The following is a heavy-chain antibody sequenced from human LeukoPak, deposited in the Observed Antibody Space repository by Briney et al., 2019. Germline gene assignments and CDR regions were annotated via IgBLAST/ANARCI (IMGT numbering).Heavy chain of an antibody. CDR1: GYTFTGYY. Sequence: ASVKVSCKASGYTFTGYYMHWVRQAPGQGLEWMGWINPNSGGTNYAQKFQGRVTMTRDASISTAYMELSSLRSDDTAVYYCARGYNYGQIDWGQGTPVTVSS. D-gene: IGHD5-18*01. V-gene: IGHV1-2*02. CDR3: ARGYNYGQID. J-gene: IGHJ4*02. CDR2: INPNSGGT.